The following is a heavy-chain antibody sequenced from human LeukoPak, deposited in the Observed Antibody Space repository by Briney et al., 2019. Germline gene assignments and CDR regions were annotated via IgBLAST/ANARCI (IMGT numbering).Heavy chain of an antibody. Sequence: GASVKVSCKASGGTFSSYAISWVRQAPGQGLEWMGRIIPTLEIANCAQKFQGRVTITADKSTSTAYMELSSLRPEDTAVYYCARVISGTWLRFWGQGTLVTVSS. V-gene: IGHV1-69*04. CDR2: IIPTLEIA. CDR1: GGTFSSYA. D-gene: IGHD1-14*01. CDR3: ARVISGTWLRF. J-gene: IGHJ4*02.